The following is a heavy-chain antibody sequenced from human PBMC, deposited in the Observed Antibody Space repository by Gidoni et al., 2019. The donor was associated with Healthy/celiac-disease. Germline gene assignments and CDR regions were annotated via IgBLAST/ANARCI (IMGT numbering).Heavy chain of an antibody. CDR1: GFTFSSYA. J-gene: IGHJ1*01. CDR2: ISYDGSNK. D-gene: IGHD6-13*01. Sequence: QVQLVASGGGVVQPGRSLSLSCAASGFTFSSYAMHWVRQAPGKGLEWVAVISYDGSNKYYADSVKGRFTISRDNSKNTLYLQMNSLRAEDTAVYYCARGAYSSSRRGFQHWGQGTLVTVSS. CDR3: ARGAYSSSRRGFQH. V-gene: IGHV3-30*04.